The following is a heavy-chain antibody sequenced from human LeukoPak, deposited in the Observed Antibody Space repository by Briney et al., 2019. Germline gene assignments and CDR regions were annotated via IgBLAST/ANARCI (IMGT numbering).Heavy chain of an antibody. CDR2: ISWNSGSI. CDR1: GFTFDDYA. CDR3: AKDIGEMATIETFFDY. Sequence: PGRSLRLSCAASGFTFDDYAMHWVRQAPGKGLEWVSGISWNSGSIGYADSVKGRFTISRDNAKNSLYLQMNSLRAEDTALYYCAKDIGEMATIETFFDYWGQGTLVTVSS. V-gene: IGHV3-9*01. D-gene: IGHD5-24*01. J-gene: IGHJ4*02.